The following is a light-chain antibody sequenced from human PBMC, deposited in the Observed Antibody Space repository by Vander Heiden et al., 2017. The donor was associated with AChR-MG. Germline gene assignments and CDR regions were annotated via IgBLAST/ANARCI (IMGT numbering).Light chain of an antibody. CDR3: QQYNSYSIT. V-gene: IGKV1-5*03. Sequence: DSQMTQSPSTLSASVGDRVTITCRASQSISSWLAWYQQKPGKAPKLLMYKASTLESGVPSRFSGSGSGTEFTLTISSLQPDDFATYYCQQYNSYSITFGQGTRLEIK. J-gene: IGKJ5*01. CDR2: KAS. CDR1: QSISSW.